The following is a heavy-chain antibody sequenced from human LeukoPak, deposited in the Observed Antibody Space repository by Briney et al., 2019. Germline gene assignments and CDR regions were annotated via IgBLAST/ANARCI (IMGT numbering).Heavy chain of an antibody. J-gene: IGHJ4*02. D-gene: IGHD3-16*02. CDR3: ASRDPLTFGGVIVHDY. Sequence: ASVKVSCKASGYTFTGYYMHWVRQAPGQGLEWMGWINPNSGGTNYAQKFQGRVTMTRDTSISTAYMELSRLRSDDTAVYYCASRDPLTFGGVIVHDYWGQGTLVTVSS. CDR2: INPNSGGT. V-gene: IGHV1-2*02. CDR1: GYTFTGYY.